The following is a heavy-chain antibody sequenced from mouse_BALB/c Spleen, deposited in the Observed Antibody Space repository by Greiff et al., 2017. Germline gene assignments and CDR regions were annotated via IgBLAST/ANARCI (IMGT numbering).Heavy chain of an antibody. CDR2: ISSGSSTI. CDR3: ARWGPLFRYFDV. J-gene: IGHJ1*01. CDR1: GFTFSSFG. Sequence: EVQLVESGGGLVQPGGSRKLSCAASGFTFSSFGMHWVRQAPEKGLEWVAYISSGSSTIYYADTVKGRFTISRDNPKNTLFLQMTSLRSEDTAMYYCARWGPLFRYFDVWGAGTTVTVSS. D-gene: IGHD1-1*01. V-gene: IGHV5-17*02.